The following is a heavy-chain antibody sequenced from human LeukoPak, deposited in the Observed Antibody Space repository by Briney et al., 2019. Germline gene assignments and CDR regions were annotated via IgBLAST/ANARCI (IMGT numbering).Heavy chain of an antibody. CDR3: ARVGVGSGWYFDY. D-gene: IGHD6-19*01. CDR1: GFTFSDYY. V-gene: IGHV3-11*06. Sequence: GGSLRLSCAASGFTFSDYYMSWIRQAPGKGLEWVSYIGSSSSYTNYADSVKGRFTISRDNAKNSLYLQMNSLRAEDTAVYYCARVGVGSGWYFDYWGQGTLVTVSS. J-gene: IGHJ4*02. CDR2: IGSSSSYT.